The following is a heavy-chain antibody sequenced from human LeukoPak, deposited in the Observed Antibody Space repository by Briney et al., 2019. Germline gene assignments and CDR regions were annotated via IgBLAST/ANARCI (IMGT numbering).Heavy chain of an antibody. V-gene: IGHV3-21*01. CDR3: ARDGSPSIAARSEPYYYYGMDV. CDR2: ISSSSSYI. Sequence: GRSLRLSCAASGFTFSSYSMNWVRQAPGKGLESVSSISSSSSYIYYADSVKGRFTISRDNAKNSLYLQMNSLRAEDTAVYYCARDGSPSIAARSEPYYYYGMDVWGQGTTVTASS. CDR1: GFTFSSYS. J-gene: IGHJ6*02. D-gene: IGHD6-6*01.